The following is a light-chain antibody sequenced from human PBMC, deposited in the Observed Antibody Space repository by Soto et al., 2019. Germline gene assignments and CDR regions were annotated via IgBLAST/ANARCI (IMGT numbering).Light chain of an antibody. CDR1: ESIARH. CDR2: AAS. V-gene: IGKV1-39*01. CDR3: QQTYSTLSIT. J-gene: IGKJ5*01. Sequence: DIQMTQYPSSLSASVGDRVTITCRASESIARHLNWYQQKPGKAPKLLIYAASSLQNGVPSRFRGGGSGTDFNLTINNLQPEDFAAYYCQQTYSTLSITFGQGTRLQIK.